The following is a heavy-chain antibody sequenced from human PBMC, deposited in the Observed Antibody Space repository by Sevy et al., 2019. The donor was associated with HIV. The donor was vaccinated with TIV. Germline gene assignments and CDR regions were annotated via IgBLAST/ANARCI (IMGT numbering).Heavy chain of an antibody. J-gene: IGHJ4*02. CDR1: GFTFSSYG. CDR3: ARDRSLYCTNGVCYTEPPGDY. Sequence: GGSLRLSCAASGFTFSSYGMHWVRQAPGKGLEWVAVIWYDGSNKYYADSVKGRFTISRDNSKNTLYLQMNSLRAEDTAVYYCARDRSLYCTNGVCYTEPPGDYWGQGTLVTVSS. D-gene: IGHD2-8*01. V-gene: IGHV3-33*01. CDR2: IWYDGSNK.